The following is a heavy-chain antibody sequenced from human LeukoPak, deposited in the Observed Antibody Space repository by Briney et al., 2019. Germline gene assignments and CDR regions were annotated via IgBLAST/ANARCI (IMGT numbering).Heavy chain of an antibody. Sequence: QPSQTLSLTCAVSGGSISSGGYSWSWIRQPPGKGLEWIGYIYHSGSTYYNPSLKSRVTISVDRSKNQFSLKLSSVTAADTAVYYCARYKIFSPAYGSGIAFDIWGQGTMVTVSS. CDR2: IYHSGST. J-gene: IGHJ3*02. V-gene: IGHV4-30-2*02. CDR1: GGSISSGGYS. D-gene: IGHD3-10*01. CDR3: ARYKIFSPAYGSGIAFDI.